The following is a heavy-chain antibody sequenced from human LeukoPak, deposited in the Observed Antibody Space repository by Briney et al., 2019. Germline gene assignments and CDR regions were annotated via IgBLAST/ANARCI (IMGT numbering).Heavy chain of an antibody. J-gene: IGHJ3*02. CDR3: ARRGYDILTGYPLAFDI. Sequence: SETLSLTCTVSGRSISSYYWSWIRQRPGKGLEWIGYTYHSGSPNYNPSLKSRVTISVETSKNQFSLKLSSVTAADTAVYYCARRGYDILTGYPLAFDIWGQGTMVTVSS. V-gene: IGHV4-59*08. D-gene: IGHD3-9*01. CDR1: GRSISSYY. CDR2: TYHSGSP.